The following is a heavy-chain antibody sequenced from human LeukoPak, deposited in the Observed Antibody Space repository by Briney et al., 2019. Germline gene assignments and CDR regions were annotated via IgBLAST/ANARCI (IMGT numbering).Heavy chain of an antibody. Sequence: VGSLRLSCAVSGFTFCTYDMGSVRQAPGAGVEWVSAIIGSGGSTYYAVSVKGRFTIFRYNLKNTLYLQLKSLRAEDATVNYCYKDSSSGTYFDYWGQGTLVTVSS. V-gene: IGHV3-23*01. CDR2: IIGSGGST. J-gene: IGHJ4*02. CDR3: YKDSSSGTYFDY. CDR1: GFTFCTYD. D-gene: IGHD1-26*01.